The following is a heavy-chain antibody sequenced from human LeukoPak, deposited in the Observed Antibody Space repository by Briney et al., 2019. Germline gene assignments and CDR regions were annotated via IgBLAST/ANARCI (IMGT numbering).Heavy chain of an antibody. CDR3: ARDPVYCSSTSCRAYFQH. Sequence: PSETLSLTCTVSGGSISSGSYYWSWIRQPAGKGLEWIGRIYTSGSTNYNPSLKSRVTISVDTSKNQFSLKLSSVTAADTAVYYCARDPVYCSSTSCRAYFQHWGQGTLVTVSS. J-gene: IGHJ1*01. CDR2: IYTSGST. CDR1: GGSISSGSYY. V-gene: IGHV4-61*02. D-gene: IGHD2-2*01.